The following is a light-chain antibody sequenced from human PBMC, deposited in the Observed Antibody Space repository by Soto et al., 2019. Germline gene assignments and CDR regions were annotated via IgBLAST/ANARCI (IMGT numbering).Light chain of an antibody. CDR1: QSISSY. CDR2: AAS. CDR3: QQSYSTPYT. Sequence: DIQMTPSPSSLSASVGDRVTITCRASQSISSYLNWYQQKPGKAPKLLIYAASSLQSGGPSRFSGSGSGTDFTLTISSLQPEDFATYYCQQSYSTPYTFGQGTKLEIK. V-gene: IGKV1-39*01. J-gene: IGKJ2*01.